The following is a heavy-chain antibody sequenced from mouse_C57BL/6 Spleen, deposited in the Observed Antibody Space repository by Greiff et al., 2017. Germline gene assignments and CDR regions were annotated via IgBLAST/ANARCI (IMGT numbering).Heavy chain of an antibody. Sequence: VQLQQSGAELARPGASVKMSCKASGYTFTSYTMHWVKQRPGQGLEWIGYINPSSGYTKYNQKFKDKATLTADKSSSTAYMQLSSLTSEYSAVYYCARDDGYRCAYWGQGTLVTVAA. V-gene: IGHV1-4*01. CDR1: GYTFTSYT. CDR3: ARDDGYRCAY. CDR2: INPSSGYT. D-gene: IGHD2-3*01. J-gene: IGHJ3*01.